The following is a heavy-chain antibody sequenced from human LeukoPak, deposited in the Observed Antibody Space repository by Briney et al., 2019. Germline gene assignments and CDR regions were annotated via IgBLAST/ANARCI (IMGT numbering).Heavy chain of an antibody. V-gene: IGHV1-2*02. J-gene: IGHJ4*02. CDR2: INPNTGGT. CDR1: GYTFTGNY. CDR3: ARVGYCSRGVCYNYDY. Sequence: ASVKVSCKASGYTFTGNYMHWVRQAPGQGFEWMGWINPNTGGTNYAQKFKGRVLMTRDTSISTAYLELSSLKSDDTAVYYCARVGYCSRGVCYNYDYWGQGTQVTVSS. D-gene: IGHD2-8*01.